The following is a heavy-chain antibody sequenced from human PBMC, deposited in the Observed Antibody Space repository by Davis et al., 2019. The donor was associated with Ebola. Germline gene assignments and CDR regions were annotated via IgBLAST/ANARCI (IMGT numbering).Heavy chain of an antibody. Sequence: SETLSLTCTVSGGSISSGGYYWSWIRQHPGKGLEWIGYIYYSGSTYYNPSLKSRVTISVDTSKNQFSLKLSSVTAADTAVYYCARGLTGTLYYYYGMDVWGQGTTVTVSS. D-gene: IGHD1-20*01. J-gene: IGHJ6*02. V-gene: IGHV4-61*08. CDR2: IYYSGST. CDR3: ARGLTGTLYYYYGMDV. CDR1: GGSISSGGYY.